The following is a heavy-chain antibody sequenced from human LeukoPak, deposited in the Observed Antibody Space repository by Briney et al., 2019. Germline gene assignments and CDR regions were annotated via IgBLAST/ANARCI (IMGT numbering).Heavy chain of an antibody. Sequence: ASETLSLTCAVYGGSFSGYYWSWIRQPPGKGLEWIGEINHSGSTNYNPSLKSRVTISVDTSKNQFSLKLSSVTAADTAVYYCARGLKYYYDSSGYYYDPWGQGTLVTVSS. CDR1: GGSFSGYY. D-gene: IGHD3-22*01. CDR2: INHSGST. V-gene: IGHV4-34*01. J-gene: IGHJ5*02. CDR3: ARGLKYYYDSSGYYYDP.